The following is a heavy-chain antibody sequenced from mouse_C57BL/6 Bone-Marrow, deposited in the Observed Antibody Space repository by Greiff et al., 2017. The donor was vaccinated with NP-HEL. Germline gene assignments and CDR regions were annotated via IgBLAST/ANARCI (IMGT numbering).Heavy chain of an antibody. CDR1: GYAFTNYL. V-gene: IGHV1-54*01. CDR3: ARDYGSSTWFAY. J-gene: IGHJ3*01. CDR2: INPGSGGT. D-gene: IGHD1-1*01. Sequence: VKLQQSGAELVRPGTSVKVSCKASGYAFTNYLIEWVKQRPGQGLEWIGVINPGSGGTNYNEKFKGKATLTADISSSTAYMQLSSLTSEDSAVYFCARDYGSSTWFAYWGQGTLVTVSA.